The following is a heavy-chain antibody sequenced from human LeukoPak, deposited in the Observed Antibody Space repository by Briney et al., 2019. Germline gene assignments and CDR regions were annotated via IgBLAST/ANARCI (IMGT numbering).Heavy chain of an antibody. V-gene: IGHV4-34*01. CDR3: ARGLRFHVGSGNWFDL. CDR2: IDHSGST. CDR1: GGTFRGYY. J-gene: IGHJ5*02. D-gene: IGHD3-10*01. Sequence: SETLSLTCAVSGGTFRGYYWSRIRQPPGKGLAWIGEIDHSGSTNYNPSLESRLTLSVDTSKSQVSLNLNSVTAADTAVYYCARGLRFHVGSGNWFDLWGQGTLVTVSS.